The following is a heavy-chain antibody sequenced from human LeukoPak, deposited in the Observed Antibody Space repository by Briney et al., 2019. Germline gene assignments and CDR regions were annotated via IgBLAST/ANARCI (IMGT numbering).Heavy chain of an antibody. J-gene: IGHJ3*02. Sequence: GGSLRLSCAASGFTFITFAMTWVRQAPGKGLEWVADISQDGSAKNYVDHVKGRFTISRDNARDTLYLQMNSLRAEDTAVYYCARDNTAYYYDSSGAFDIWGQGTMVTVSS. V-gene: IGHV3-7*01. CDR1: GFTFITFA. CDR2: ISQDGSAK. CDR3: ARDNTAYYYDSSGAFDI. D-gene: IGHD3-22*01.